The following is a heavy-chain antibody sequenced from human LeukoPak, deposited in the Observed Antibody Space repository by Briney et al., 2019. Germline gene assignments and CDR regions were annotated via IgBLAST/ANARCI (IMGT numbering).Heavy chain of an antibody. CDR3: AKGYYGSGSYGLFDY. CDR1: GFTFSSYA. J-gene: IGHJ4*02. D-gene: IGHD3-10*01. CDR2: ISGSGGST. Sequence: GGSLRLSCAASGFTFSSYAMSWVRQAPGKGLEWVSAISGSGGSTYYADSVKGRFTISRDNSKNTLFLHMNSLRAEDTAVYSCAKGYYGSGSYGLFDYWGQGTLVTVS. V-gene: IGHV3-23*01.